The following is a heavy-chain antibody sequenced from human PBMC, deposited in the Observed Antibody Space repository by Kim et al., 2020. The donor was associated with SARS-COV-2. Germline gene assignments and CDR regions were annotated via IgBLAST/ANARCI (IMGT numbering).Heavy chain of an antibody. V-gene: IGHV1-3*01. CDR2: INGGNGNT. CDR3: ARSNLGLWFGVFDP. J-gene: IGHJ5*02. Sequence: ASVKVSCKASGYTFTSYAMHWVRQAPGQRLEWMGWINGGNGNTKYSQKFQGRVTITRDTSASTAYMELSSLRSEDTAVYYCARSNLGLWFGVFDPWGQGTLVTVSS. CDR1: GYTFTSYA. D-gene: IGHD3-10*01.